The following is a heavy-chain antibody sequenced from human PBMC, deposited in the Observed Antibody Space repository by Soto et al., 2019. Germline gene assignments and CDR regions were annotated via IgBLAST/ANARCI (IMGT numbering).Heavy chain of an antibody. Sequence: QVQLQESGPGLVKPSETLSLSCTVSGGSISSYYWSWFRQSPGKRMEWIGYVHHSWGSSYNPSLQSRVAISLATSKSQLSLKVTSVTATDTAVYSCARQGFGPLDGLVDVWGQGTTVTVSS. V-gene: IGHV4-59*08. CDR3: ARQGFGPLDGLVDV. CDR1: GGSISSYY. CDR2: VHHSWGS. J-gene: IGHJ6*02. D-gene: IGHD3-10*01.